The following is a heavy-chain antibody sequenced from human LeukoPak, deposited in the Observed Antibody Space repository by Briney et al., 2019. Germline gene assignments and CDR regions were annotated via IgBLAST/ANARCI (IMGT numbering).Heavy chain of an antibody. CDR1: GGSISGYY. Sequence: PSETLSLTCTVSGGSISGYYWSWIRQPPGKALEWIGYVYYNVNTSYNPSLKSRVSISVDTSKNQFSLKLSSVTAADTAVYYCARDQVAVAGTGWFDPWGQGTLVTVSS. V-gene: IGHV4-59*01. CDR3: ARDQVAVAGTGWFDP. J-gene: IGHJ5*02. CDR2: VYYNVNT. D-gene: IGHD6-19*01.